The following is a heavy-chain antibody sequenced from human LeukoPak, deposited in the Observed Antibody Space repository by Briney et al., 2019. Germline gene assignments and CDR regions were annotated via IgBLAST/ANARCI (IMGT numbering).Heavy chain of an antibody. V-gene: IGHV3-23*01. CDR2: ITGDGGTT. Sequence: GGSLRLYCAASGFAFSTFTMTWVRQAPGKGLEWVSVITGDGGTTFYAHSVKGRFTISRDNSRNTLYLQMNSLRVEDTAVYYCAKGRTGYIPDSWGQGTLVTVSS. CDR3: AKGRTGYIPDS. D-gene: IGHD6-13*01. CDR1: GFAFSTFT. J-gene: IGHJ4*02.